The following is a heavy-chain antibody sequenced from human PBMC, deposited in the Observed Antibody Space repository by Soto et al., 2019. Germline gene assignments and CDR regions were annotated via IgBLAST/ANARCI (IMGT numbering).Heavy chain of an antibody. J-gene: IGHJ5*02. V-gene: IGHV4-4*07. D-gene: IGHD1-1*01. CDR1: GASISGFY. CDR3: VRDGTKTLRDWFDP. Sequence: PSETLSLTCTVSGASISGFYWSGIRKSAGKGLEWIGRIYATGTTDYNPSLKSRVMMSVDTSKKQFSLKLRSVTAAETAVYYCVRDGTKTLRDWFDPWGHGISVTVS. CDR2: IYATGTT.